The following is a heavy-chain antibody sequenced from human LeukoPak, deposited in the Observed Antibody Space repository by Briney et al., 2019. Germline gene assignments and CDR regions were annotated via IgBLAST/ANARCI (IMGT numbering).Heavy chain of an antibody. CDR3: AKGGYTSHYDY. J-gene: IGHJ4*02. CDR1: GFTFSSYA. D-gene: IGHD5-12*01. V-gene: IGHV3-23*01. Sequence: GVSLRLSCAASGFTFSSYAMTWVRQTPGKGLQRVSTIRATAGTTYYADSVQGRFTISRDNSKNTVFLQMNSLRAEDTAVYYCAKGGYTSHYDYWGQGTLVTVSS. CDR2: IRATAGTT.